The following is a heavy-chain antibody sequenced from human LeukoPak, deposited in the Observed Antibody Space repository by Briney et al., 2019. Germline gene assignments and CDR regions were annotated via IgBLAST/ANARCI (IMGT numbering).Heavy chain of an antibody. Sequence: SSVKVSCKASGYTFTGYYMYWVRQAPGQGLEWMGWINPNSGGTNYAQKFQGRVTMTRDTSISTAYMELSRLRSDDTAVYYCARRYGSGSLDYWGRGTLVTVSS. CDR3: ARRYGSGSLDY. CDR1: GYTFTGYY. CDR2: INPNSGGT. V-gene: IGHV1-2*02. D-gene: IGHD3-10*01. J-gene: IGHJ4*02.